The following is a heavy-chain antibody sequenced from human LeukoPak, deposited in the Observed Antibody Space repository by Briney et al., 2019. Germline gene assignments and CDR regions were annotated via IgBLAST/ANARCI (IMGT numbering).Heavy chain of an antibody. CDR1: VFTLSSYA. CDR3: VKEGIIVGATSFDY. Sequence: GGSLRLSCAPSVFTLSSYAISGVRQAPGKGLEWVSSISGSGGSTYYADSLKGRFTISRDNPKNTLYLQMNRLRAEDTAVYYCVKEGIIVGATSFDYWGQGALVTVSS. J-gene: IGHJ4*02. CDR2: ISGSGGST. V-gene: IGHV3-23*01. D-gene: IGHD1-26*01.